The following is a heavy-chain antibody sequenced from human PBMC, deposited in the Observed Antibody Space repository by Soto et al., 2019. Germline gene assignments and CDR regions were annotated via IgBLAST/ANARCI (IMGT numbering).Heavy chain of an antibody. CDR1: GYTFTGYY. CDR3: ARGSYYYDSSGSEDYYYYYGMDV. V-gene: IGHV1-2*04. D-gene: IGHD3-22*01. J-gene: IGHJ6*02. CDR2: INPNSGGT. Sequence: GASVKVSCKASGYTFTGYYMHWVRQAPGQGLEWMGWINPNSGGTNYAQKFQGWVTMTRDTSISTAYMELSRLRSDDTAVYYCARGSYYYDSSGSEDYYYYYGMDVWGQGTTVTVSS.